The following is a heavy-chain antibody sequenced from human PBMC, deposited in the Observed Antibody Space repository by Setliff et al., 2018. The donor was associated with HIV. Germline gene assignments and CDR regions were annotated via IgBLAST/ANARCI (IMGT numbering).Heavy chain of an antibody. CDR1: GFQFQPYI. CDR3: ARARTVDFWSDSLAH. J-gene: IGHJ4*02. Sequence: RLSCLASGFQFQPYILHGVRQAPGKGLEWVAVISNDALQTYYADSVRGRFTISRDSTKNALYLKFYNPRPEDTAIYYCARARTVDFWSDSLAHWGQGTLVTVSS. V-gene: IGHV3-30*03. D-gene: IGHD3-3*01. CDR2: ISNDALQT.